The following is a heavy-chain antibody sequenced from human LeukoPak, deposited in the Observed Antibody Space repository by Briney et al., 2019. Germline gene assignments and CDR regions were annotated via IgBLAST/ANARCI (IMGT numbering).Heavy chain of an antibody. V-gene: IGHV4-39*01. J-gene: IGHJ5*02. CDR3: ARQVGYSSSSRWFDP. D-gene: IGHD6-6*01. CDR2: IYYGRST. CDR1: SGSISSGSYY. Sequence: KPSETLSLTCTVSSGSISSGSYYWAWVRQPPGKGLEWIGSIYYGRSTYYNPSLKSRVTISVDTSKNQFSLKVRSVTAADTSVYYCARQVGYSSSSRWFDPWGQGTLVTVSS.